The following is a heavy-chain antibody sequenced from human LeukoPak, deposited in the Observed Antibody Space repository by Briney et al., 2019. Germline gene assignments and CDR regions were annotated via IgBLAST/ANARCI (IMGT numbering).Heavy chain of an antibody. V-gene: IGHV3-30*04. D-gene: IGHD3-22*01. CDR1: GFTFSSYA. CDR2: ISYDGSNK. Sequence: GGSLRLSCAASGFTFSSYAMHWVRQAPGKGLEWVAVISYDGSNKYYADSVKGRFTISRDNSKNTLYLQMNSLRAEDTALYFCARGPPNYYDSSGYFYLWGQGTLVTVSS. CDR3: ARGPPNYYDSSGYFYL. J-gene: IGHJ4*02.